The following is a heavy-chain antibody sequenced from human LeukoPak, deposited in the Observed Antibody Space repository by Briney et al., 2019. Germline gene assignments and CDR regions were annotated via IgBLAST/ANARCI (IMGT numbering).Heavy chain of an antibody. CDR3: AKSLGVRDYYYDSSGYYYFDY. CDR2: IGGSGGST. J-gene: IGHJ4*02. V-gene: IGHV3-23*01. D-gene: IGHD3-22*01. Sequence: GGSLRLSCAASGFTFSSYAMSWVRQAPGKGLEWVSAIGGSGGSTYYADSVKGRFTISRDNSKNTLYLQMNTLRAEDTAVYYCAKSLGVRDYYYDSSGYYYFDYWGQGTLVTVSS. CDR1: GFTFSSYA.